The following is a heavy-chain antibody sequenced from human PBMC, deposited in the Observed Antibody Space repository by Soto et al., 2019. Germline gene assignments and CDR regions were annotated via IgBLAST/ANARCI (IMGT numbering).Heavy chain of an antibody. Sequence: EVQLVESGGGLVQPGGSLRLSCAASGFTFSSYQMNWVRQAPGKGLEWVAYISSGGSNIYYSDSVKGRFTISRDNANNSLSLRMNSLRADATAVYYCARHPSQMSSASGFDSWGQGTLVTVSS. CDR3: ARHPSQMSSASGFDS. CDR2: ISSGGSNI. J-gene: IGHJ4*02. D-gene: IGHD2-15*01. V-gene: IGHV3-48*03. CDR1: GFTFSSYQ.